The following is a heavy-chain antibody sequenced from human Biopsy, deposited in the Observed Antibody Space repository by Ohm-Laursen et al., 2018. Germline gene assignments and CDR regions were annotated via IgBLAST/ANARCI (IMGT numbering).Heavy chain of an antibody. CDR3: ARDGEAKYCKHGVCPSDF. CDR1: GVTFSRYG. J-gene: IGHJ4*02. Sequence: SLRLSCAASGVTFSRYGMHWVRQAPGKGLEWVSSISASGNHIYYTDSVKGRFTVSRDNGKNSVYLQMNSLRVEDTAVYYCARDGEAKYCKHGVCPSDFWGQGTLVAVSS. D-gene: IGHD2-8*01. V-gene: IGHV3-21*01. CDR2: ISASGNHI.